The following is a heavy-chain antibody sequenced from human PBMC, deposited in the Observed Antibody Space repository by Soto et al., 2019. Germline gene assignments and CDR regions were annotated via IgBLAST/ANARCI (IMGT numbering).Heavy chain of an antibody. D-gene: IGHD2-15*01. J-gene: IGHJ6*02. CDR3: ARDPRGCSGGSCYYYYYGMDV. CDR2: ISAYNGNT. CDR1: GYTFTSYG. V-gene: IGHV1-18*01. Sequence: ASVKVSCKASGYTFTSYGISWVRQAPGQGLEWMGWISAYNGNTNYAQKLQGRVTMTTDTSTSTAYMELRSLRSDDTAVYYCARDPRGCSGGSCYYYYYGMDVWGQGTTVTVSS.